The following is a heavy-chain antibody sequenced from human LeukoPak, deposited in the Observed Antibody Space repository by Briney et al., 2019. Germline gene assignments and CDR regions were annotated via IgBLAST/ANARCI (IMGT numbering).Heavy chain of an antibody. CDR1: GYTFTGYY. D-gene: IGHD1-26*01. Sequence: ASVKVSCKASGYTFTGYYMHWVRQAPGQGLEWMGRINPNSGGTNYAQKFQGRVTMTRDTSISTAYMELSRLRSDVTAVYYCARRDESGYYFDYWGQGTLVTVSS. CDR2: INPNSGGT. J-gene: IGHJ4*02. CDR3: ARRDESGYYFDY. V-gene: IGHV1-2*06.